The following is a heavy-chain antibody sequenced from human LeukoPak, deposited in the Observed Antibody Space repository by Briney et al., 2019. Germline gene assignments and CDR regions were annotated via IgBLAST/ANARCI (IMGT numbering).Heavy chain of an antibody. D-gene: IGHD5-18*01. CDR3: ARTTEGGYTYDYFYYYYMDV. CDR2: IYISETT. CDR1: GGSISSYG. V-gene: IGHV4-4*07. J-gene: IGHJ6*03. Sequence: SETLSLTCTVSGGSISSYGWSWIRQSAGNGLEWIGRIYISETTDYNPSLKSRVTMSIDAPKNQFSLKLSSVTAADTAVYYCARTTEGGYTYDYFYYYYMDVWGKGTTVTISS.